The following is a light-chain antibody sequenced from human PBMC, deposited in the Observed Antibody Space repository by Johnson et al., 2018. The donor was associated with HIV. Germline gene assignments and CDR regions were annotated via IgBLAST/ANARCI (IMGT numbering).Light chain of an antibody. Sequence: QSVLTQPPSVSAAPGQKVTISCSGSSSNIGSNYVSWYQQLPGTAPKLLIYENNMRPSGIPDRFSGSKSGTSATLGIAGLQTGDEADYYCGTWDNSLSTGAVFGTGTKVTVL. CDR1: SSNIGSNY. V-gene: IGLV1-51*02. CDR3: GTWDNSLSTGAV. J-gene: IGLJ1*01. CDR2: ENN.